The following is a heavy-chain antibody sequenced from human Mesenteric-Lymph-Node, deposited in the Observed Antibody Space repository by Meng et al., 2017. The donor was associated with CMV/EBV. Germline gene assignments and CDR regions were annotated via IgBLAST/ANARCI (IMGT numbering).Heavy chain of an antibody. J-gene: IGHJ5*02. V-gene: IGHV1-2*02. Sequence: ASVKVSCKASGYTFTGYYMHWVRQAPGQGLEWMGWINPNSGATNYAQKFQGRVTMTRDTSISTAYMELSRLRSDDTAVYYCARDPSQIYWFDPWGQGTLVTVSS. CDR3: ARDPSQIYWFDP. CDR2: INPNSGAT. CDR1: GYTFTGYY. D-gene: IGHD2/OR15-2a*01.